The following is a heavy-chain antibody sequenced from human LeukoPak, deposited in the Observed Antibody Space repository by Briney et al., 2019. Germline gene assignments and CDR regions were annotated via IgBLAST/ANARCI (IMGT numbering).Heavy chain of an antibody. CDR2: IYYSGST. J-gene: IGHJ4*02. V-gene: IGHV4-59*01. Sequence: PSETLSLTCTVSGGSISSYYWSWLRQPPGKGLECIGYIYYSGSTNYNPSLKSRVTISLDTSKNQFSLKMSSVTAADTAVYYCARLSYVAGTTGNYYFDYWGQGTLVTVSS. CDR1: GGSISSYY. D-gene: IGHD6-19*01. CDR3: ARLSYVAGTTGNYYFDY.